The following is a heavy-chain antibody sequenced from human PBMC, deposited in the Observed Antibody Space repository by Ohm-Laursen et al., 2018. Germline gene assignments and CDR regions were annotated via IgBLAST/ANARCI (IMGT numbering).Heavy chain of an antibody. V-gene: IGHV3-48*03. Sequence: SLRLSCTASGFIFSSYGMHWVRQAPGKGLEWVSYISSSGSTIHYADSVKGRFTISRDNAKNSLYLQMNSLRAEDTAVYHCARDPVRGLTDYWGQGTLVTVSS. CDR2: ISSSGSTI. D-gene: IGHD3-16*01. CDR1: GFIFSSYG. J-gene: IGHJ4*02. CDR3: ARDPVRGLTDY.